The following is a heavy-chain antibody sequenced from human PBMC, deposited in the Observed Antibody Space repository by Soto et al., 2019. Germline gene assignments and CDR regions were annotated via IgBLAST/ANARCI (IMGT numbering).Heavy chain of an antibody. Sequence: SETLSLTCSVSGGSITNTDYYWNWIRQSPGKGLEWIGSIDYSGSTYYNPSLKSRVIISADTSKNLFSLKLRSVTAADTALYFGARDGPYYYGMDVWGQGTTVTVSS. CDR2: IDYSGST. CDR3: ARDGPYYYGMDV. V-gene: IGHV4-30-4*01. J-gene: IGHJ6*02. CDR1: GGSITNTDYY.